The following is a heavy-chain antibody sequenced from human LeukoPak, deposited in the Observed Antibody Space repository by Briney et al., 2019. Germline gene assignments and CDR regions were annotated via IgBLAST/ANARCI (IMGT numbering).Heavy chain of an antibody. CDR3: ARDSGRFYSDY. Sequence: GGSLRLSCAASGFTFSHYWMTWVRQAPGKGLEWVANINQDGSEEFYVDSLKGRFTIPRDNAKNSLYLQINSLRADDTAIYYCARDSGRFYSDYWGQGTLVTVSS. V-gene: IGHV3-7*03. CDR1: GFTFSHYW. CDR2: INQDGSEE. J-gene: IGHJ4*02. D-gene: IGHD1-26*01.